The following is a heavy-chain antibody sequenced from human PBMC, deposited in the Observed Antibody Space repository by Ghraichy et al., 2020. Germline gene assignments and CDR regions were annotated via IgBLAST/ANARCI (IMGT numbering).Heavy chain of an antibody. CDR2: VSDFGRT. V-gene: IGHV4-59*01. CDR1: GSSFNNYY. J-gene: IGHJ4*02. CDR3: ARGDFYDTAGT. Sequence: SETLSLTCTVSGSSFNNYYWNWIRQPPGKGLEWIGYVSDFGRTNFNPSLKSRVTISQDTSKNQFSLRLSSVTAADTAIYYCARGDFYDTAGTWGQGTLVTVSS. D-gene: IGHD3-22*01.